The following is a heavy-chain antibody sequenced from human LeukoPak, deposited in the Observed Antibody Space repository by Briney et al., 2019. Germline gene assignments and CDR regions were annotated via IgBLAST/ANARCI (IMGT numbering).Heavy chain of an antibody. V-gene: IGHV3-7*01. Sequence: GGSLRLSCAASGFTFSSYWMSWVRQAPGKGGGWVANIKQDGSEKYYVDSVKGRFTISRDNAKSSLYLQMNSLRAEDTAVYYCAREEVQLERLAGHVDVWGKGTTVTVSS. CDR1: GFTFSSYW. CDR2: IKQDGSEK. CDR3: AREEVQLERLAGHVDV. J-gene: IGHJ6*04. D-gene: IGHD1-1*01.